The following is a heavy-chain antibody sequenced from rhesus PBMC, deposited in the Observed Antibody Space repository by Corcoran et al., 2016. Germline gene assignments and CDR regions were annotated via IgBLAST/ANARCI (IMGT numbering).Heavy chain of an antibody. CDR2: IYGSGGST. CDR3: ATRRSGTPFDY. CDR1: GGSISSSNW. D-gene: IGHD2-27*01. Sequence: QVQLQESGPGLVKPSETLSLTCAVSGGSISSSNWWSWIRQSPGKGLEWIGGIYGSGGSTEYNPTRKCRGTISIDTSKNQFSLKRSSVTAADTAVYYCATRRSGTPFDYWGQGVLVTVSS. V-gene: IGHV4-93*02. J-gene: IGHJ4*01.